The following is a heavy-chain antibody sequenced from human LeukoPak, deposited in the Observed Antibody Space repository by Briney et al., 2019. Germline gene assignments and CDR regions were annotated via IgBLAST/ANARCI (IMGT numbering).Heavy chain of an antibody. CDR2: IYDSATT. CDR1: GGSISSGGYY. V-gene: IGHV4-31*03. J-gene: IGHJ3*02. CDR3: ARVHPQKERAFDI. Sequence: SETLSLTCTVSGGSISSGGYYWSWIRQHPGKGLEWIGYIYDSATTHHNPSLKSRVTISEDTSKNQFSLKLSSVTAADTAVYYCARVHPQKERAFDIWGQGTMVTVSS.